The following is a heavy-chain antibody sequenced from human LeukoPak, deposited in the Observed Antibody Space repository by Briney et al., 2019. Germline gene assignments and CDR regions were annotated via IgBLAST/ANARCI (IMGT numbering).Heavy chain of an antibody. CDR1: GFTFSSYA. Sequence: GRSLRLSCAASGFTFSSYAMHWVRQAPGKGLEWVAVISYDGSNKYYADSVKGRFTISRDNSKNTLYLQMNSLRAEDTAVYYCARSDHYYYYGMDVWGKGTTVTVSS. CDR3: ARSDHYYYYGMDV. V-gene: IGHV3-30-3*01. CDR2: ISYDGSNK. J-gene: IGHJ6*04.